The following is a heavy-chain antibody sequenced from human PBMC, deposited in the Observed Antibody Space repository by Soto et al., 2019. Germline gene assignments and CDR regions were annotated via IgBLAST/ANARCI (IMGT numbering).Heavy chain of an antibody. J-gene: IGHJ6*02. CDR2: ISSSSTI. V-gene: IGHV3-48*02. CDR1: GFTFSSYS. CDR3: AVTHGMDV. Sequence: GGPLRLSCSASGFTFSSYSMNWVRQAPGKGLEWVSYISSSSTIYYADSVKGRFTISRDNAKNSLYLQMNSLRDEDTAVYYCAVTHGMDVWGQGTTVTVSS.